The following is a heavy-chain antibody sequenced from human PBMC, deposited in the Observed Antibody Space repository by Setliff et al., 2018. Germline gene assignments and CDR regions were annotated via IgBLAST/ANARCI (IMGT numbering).Heavy chain of an antibody. V-gene: IGHV1-2*06. CDR2: FNPNSGDT. J-gene: IGHJ4*02. CDR1: GYIFTGYY. Sequence: ASVKVSCKASGYIFTGYYIHWVRQAPGQGLEWMGRFNPNSGDTNSAQKFQGRVTMTRDTSISTAYMELSRLKYDDTAVYFCARSTNYGMRFWFDNWGQGALVTVS. D-gene: IGHD1-7*01. CDR3: ARSTNYGMRFWFDN.